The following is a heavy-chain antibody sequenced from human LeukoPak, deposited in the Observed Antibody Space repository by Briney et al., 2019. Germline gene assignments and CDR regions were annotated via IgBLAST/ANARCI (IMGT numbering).Heavy chain of an antibody. Sequence: PGRSLRLSCAASGFTFSSYGMHWVRQAPRKGLEWVAVISYDGSNKYYADSVKGRFTISRDNSKNTLYLQMNSLRAEDTAVYYCAKDGGDSTQDYWGQGTLVTVSS. D-gene: IGHD2-21*02. CDR1: GFTFSSYG. CDR3: AKDGGDSTQDY. V-gene: IGHV3-30*18. J-gene: IGHJ4*02. CDR2: ISYDGSNK.